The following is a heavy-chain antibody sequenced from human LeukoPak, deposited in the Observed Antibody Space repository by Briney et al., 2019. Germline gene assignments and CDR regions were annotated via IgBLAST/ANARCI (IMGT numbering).Heavy chain of an antibody. CDR3: VKSNSRYQPWTLDI. CDR1: GGSFSGYY. Sequence: SETLSLTCAVYGGSFSGYYWSWIRQPPGKGLEWIGEINHSGSTNYNPSLKSRVTISVDTSNDQLSLKVNSVTAADTAMYYCVKSNSRYQPWTLDIWGRGTMVTVSS. D-gene: IGHD2-2*01. V-gene: IGHV4-34*01. J-gene: IGHJ3*02. CDR2: INHSGST.